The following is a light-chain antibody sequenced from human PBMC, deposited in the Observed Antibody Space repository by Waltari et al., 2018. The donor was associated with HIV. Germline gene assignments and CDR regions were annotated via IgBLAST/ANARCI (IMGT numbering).Light chain of an antibody. CDR2: DAS. CDR3: QQYDHLPIT. J-gene: IGKJ5*01. CDR1: QAISNF. V-gene: IGKV1-33*01. Sequence: DIQMTHSPSSLSASLGARVTTTCQASQAISNFLNWFQHKPGKAPKLLIYDASSLETGVPSRFSGSASGTYFTLTISSLQPEDIATYFCQQYDHLPITFGQGTRLEIK.